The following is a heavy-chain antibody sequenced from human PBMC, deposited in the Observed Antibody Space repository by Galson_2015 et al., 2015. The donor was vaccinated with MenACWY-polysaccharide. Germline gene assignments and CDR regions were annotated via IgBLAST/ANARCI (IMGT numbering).Heavy chain of an antibody. CDR3: ARSPGGYSSGGQIDS. J-gene: IGHJ4*02. CDR2: IYYSGGT. Sequence: LRLSCAASEFTFSSFWMAWVRQPPGKGLEWIGCIYYSGGTKYSPSLNSRVTISVDTSNNQFSLKLSSVTAADTAVYYCARSPGGYSSGGQIDSWGQGSLVTVS. CDR1: EFTFSSFW. V-gene: IGHV4-59*01. D-gene: IGHD5-18*01.